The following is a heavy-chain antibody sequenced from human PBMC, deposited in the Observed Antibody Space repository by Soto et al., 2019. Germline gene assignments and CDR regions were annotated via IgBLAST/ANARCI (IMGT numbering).Heavy chain of an antibody. Sequence: QVQLVESGGGVVQPGRSLRLSCAASGFSFSSYGMHWVRQAPGKGLEWVACVSDDDSKRYHIDSVKGRFTISRDNSKNPVYLEMNGLRAEDTGVYYCAKDINTGTWHWGAGSWGQGTLVTVSS. V-gene: IGHV3-30*18. CDR2: VSDDDSKR. D-gene: IGHD3-16*01. CDR3: AKDINTGTWHWGAGS. J-gene: IGHJ5*02. CDR1: GFSFSSYG.